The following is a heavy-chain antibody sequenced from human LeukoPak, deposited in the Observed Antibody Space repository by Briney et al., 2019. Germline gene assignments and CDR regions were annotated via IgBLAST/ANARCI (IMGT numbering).Heavy chain of an antibody. CDR3: ARDGGYSYGDAFDI. V-gene: IGHV4-59*01. J-gene: IGHJ3*02. CDR1: GGSISSYY. Sequence: SETLSLACTVSGGSISSYYWSWIRQPPGKGLEWIGYIYYSGSTNYNPSLKSRVTISVDTSKNQFSLKLSSVTAADTAVYYCARDGGYSYGDAFDIWGQGTMVTVSS. CDR2: IYYSGST. D-gene: IGHD5-18*01.